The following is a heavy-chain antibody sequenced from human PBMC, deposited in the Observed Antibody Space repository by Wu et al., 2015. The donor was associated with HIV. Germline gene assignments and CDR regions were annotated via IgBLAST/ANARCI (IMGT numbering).Heavy chain of an antibody. CDR2: MNPNSGNT. Sequence: QVQLVQSGAEVKKPGASVKVSCKASGYTFTSYDINWVRQATGQGLEWMGWMNPNSGNTGYAQKFQGRVTMTRNTSISTAYMELSSLRSEDTAVYYCARASIAAARKGTGCFQHWGQGTLVTVSS. CDR1: GYTFTSYD. J-gene: IGHJ1*01. V-gene: IGHV1-8*01. D-gene: IGHD6-13*01. CDR3: ARASIAAARKGTGCFQH.